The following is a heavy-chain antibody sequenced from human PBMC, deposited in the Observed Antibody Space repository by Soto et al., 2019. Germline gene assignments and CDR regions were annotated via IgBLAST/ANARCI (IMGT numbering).Heavy chain of an antibody. CDR1: GFTFNAAW. D-gene: IGHD6-13*01. J-gene: IGHJ4*02. Sequence: GGPLRLSCAASGFTFNAAWLSWVRQVPGKGLEWVGRIKSKTDGGTTNFAAPVKGRFTISRDDSKNTVYLQMNSLKIEDTAVYYCTTGLAAAGTNYWGQGTLVTVSS. V-gene: IGHV3-15*01. CDR3: TTGLAAAGTNY. CDR2: IKSKTDGGTT.